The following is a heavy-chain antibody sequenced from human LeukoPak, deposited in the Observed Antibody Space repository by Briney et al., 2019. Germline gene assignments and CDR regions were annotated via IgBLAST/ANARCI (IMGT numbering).Heavy chain of an antibody. CDR2: TIPIFGTA. Sequence: SVKVSCKASGGTFSSYAISWVRQAPGQGLEWMGGTIPIFGTANYAQKFQGRVTITADESTSTAYMELSSLRSEDTAVYYCARETSYYDILTGYFYYFDYWGQGTLVTVSS. V-gene: IGHV1-69*13. D-gene: IGHD3-9*01. CDR3: ARETSYYDILTGYFYYFDY. CDR1: GGTFSSYA. J-gene: IGHJ4*02.